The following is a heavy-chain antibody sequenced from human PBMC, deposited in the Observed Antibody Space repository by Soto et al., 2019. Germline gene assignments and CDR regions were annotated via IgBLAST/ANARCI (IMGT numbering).Heavy chain of an antibody. CDR2: ISGSGGST. J-gene: IGHJ4*02. CDR1: GFTFSSYA. D-gene: IGHD6-6*01. V-gene: IGHV3-23*01. CDR3: ARDVGSSPRYYFDY. Sequence: GGSLRLSCAASGFTFSSYAMSWVRQAPGKGLEWVSAISGSGGSTYYADSVKGRFTISRDNSKNTLYLQMNSLRAEDTAVYYCARDVGSSPRYYFDYWGQGTLVTVSS.